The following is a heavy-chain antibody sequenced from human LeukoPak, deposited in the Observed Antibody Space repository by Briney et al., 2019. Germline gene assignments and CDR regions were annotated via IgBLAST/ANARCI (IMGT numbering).Heavy chain of an antibody. CDR2: INPNSGGT. D-gene: IGHD3-10*01. J-gene: IGHJ5*02. Sequence: ASVKVSCKASGGTFSSYAISWVRQAPGQGLEWMGWINPNSGGTNYAQKFQGRVTMTRDTSISTAYMELSRLRSDDTAVYYCARQMVRGRPFDPWGQGTLVTVSS. CDR1: GGTFSSYA. CDR3: ARQMVRGRPFDP. V-gene: IGHV1-2*02.